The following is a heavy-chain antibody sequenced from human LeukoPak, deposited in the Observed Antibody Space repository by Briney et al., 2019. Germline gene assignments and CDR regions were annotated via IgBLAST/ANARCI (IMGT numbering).Heavy chain of an antibody. CDR3: AKDLFWRACQGFDY. D-gene: IGHD3-3*01. V-gene: IGHV3-23*01. CDR2: ISGSGVYA. J-gene: IGHJ4*02. Sequence: PGGSLRLSCAASGFTFSIYPLTWVRQAPGKGLEWVSSISGSGVYAYYSNSVQGRFITSRDNSKNTLYLQMSSLRADDTAVYYCAKDLFWRACQGFDYWGQGALVTVSS. CDR1: GFTFSIYP.